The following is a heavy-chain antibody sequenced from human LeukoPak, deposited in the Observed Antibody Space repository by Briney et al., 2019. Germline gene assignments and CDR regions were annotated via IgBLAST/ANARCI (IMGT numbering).Heavy chain of an antibody. CDR3: AARGSYRQIDY. V-gene: IGHV3-30-3*01. CDR2: ISYDGSNK. J-gene: IGHJ4*02. Sequence: GGSLRLSCAASGFTLSSYAMHWVRQAPGKGLEWVAVISYDGSNKYYADSVKGRFTISRDNSKNTLYLQMNSLRAEDTAVYYCAARGSYRQIDYWGQGTLVTVSS. CDR1: GFTLSSYA. D-gene: IGHD1-26*01.